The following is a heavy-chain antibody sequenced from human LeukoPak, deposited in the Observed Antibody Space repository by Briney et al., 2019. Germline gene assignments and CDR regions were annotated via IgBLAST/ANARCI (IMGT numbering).Heavy chain of an antibody. CDR1: GGSISSSSYY. J-gene: IGHJ4*02. CDR3: ASRIVATTYYFDY. CDR2: IYYSGST. V-gene: IGHV4-39*01. Sequence: SETLSLTCTVSGGSISSSSYYWGWLRQPPGKGLEWIGSIYYSGSTYYNPSLKSRVTISVDTSKNQFSLKLSSVTAADTAVYYCASRIVATTYYFDYWGQGTLVTVSS. D-gene: IGHD5-12*01.